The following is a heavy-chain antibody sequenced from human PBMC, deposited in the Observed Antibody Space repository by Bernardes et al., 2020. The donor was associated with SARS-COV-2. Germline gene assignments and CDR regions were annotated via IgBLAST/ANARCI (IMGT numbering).Heavy chain of an antibody. CDR1: SDSIRGYY. V-gene: IGHV4-59*01. J-gene: IGHJ4*02. CDR3: AREGRRDGYNPFDY. CDR2: MPYTGST. Sequence: ATRSLTCTVPSDSIRGYYSSWILPSPVNCLEYIGYMPYTGSTNYSPSLKSRVTISVDTSKNQFSLKLSSVTAADTAVYYCAREGRRDGYNPFDYWGQGTLVTVSS. D-gene: IGHD5-12*01.